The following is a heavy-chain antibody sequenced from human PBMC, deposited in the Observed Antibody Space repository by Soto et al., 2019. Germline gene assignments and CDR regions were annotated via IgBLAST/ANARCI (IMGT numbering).Heavy chain of an antibody. J-gene: IGHJ4*02. CDR1: GYTFTSYG. Sequence: SVKVSCKASGYTFTSYGISWVRQAPGQGIEWMGGIIPIFGTANYAQKFQGRVTITADKSTITAYMELSSLRSEDTAVYYCATIMAMVDYWGQGTLVTVSS. CDR3: ATIMAMVDY. D-gene: IGHD5-18*01. V-gene: IGHV1-69*06. CDR2: IIPIFGTA.